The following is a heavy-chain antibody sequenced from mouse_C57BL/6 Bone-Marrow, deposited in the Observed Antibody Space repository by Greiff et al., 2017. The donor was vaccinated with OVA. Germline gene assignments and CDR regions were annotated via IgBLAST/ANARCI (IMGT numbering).Heavy chain of an antibody. V-gene: IGHV1-82*01. CDR1: GYAFSSSW. J-gene: IGHJ2*01. CDR2: IYPGDGDT. Sequence: QVQLKESGPELVKPGASVKISCKASGYAFSSSWMNWVKQRPGKGLEWIGRIYPGDGDTNYNGKFKGKATLTADKSSSTAYMQLSSLTSEDSAVYCCARWGYGSSYDYWGQGTTLTVSS. D-gene: IGHD1-1*01. CDR3: ARWGYGSSYDY.